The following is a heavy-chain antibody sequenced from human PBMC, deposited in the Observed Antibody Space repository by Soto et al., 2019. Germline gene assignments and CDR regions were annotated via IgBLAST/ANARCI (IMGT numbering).Heavy chain of an antibody. Sequence: ASVKVSCKASGGTFSSYTISWVRQAPGQGLEWMGWISAYNGNTNYAQKLQGRVTMTTDTSTSTAYMELRSLRSDDTAVYYCARDPGYSYGPDYFDYWGQGTLVTVSS. V-gene: IGHV1-18*01. CDR2: ISAYNGNT. D-gene: IGHD5-18*01. J-gene: IGHJ4*02. CDR1: GGTFSSYT. CDR3: ARDPGYSYGPDYFDY.